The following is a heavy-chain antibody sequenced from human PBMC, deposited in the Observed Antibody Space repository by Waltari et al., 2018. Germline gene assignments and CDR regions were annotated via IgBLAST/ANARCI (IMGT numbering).Heavy chain of an antibody. V-gene: IGHV4-34*01. Sequence: QVQLQQWGAGLLKPSETLSLTCAVYGGSFSGYYWSWIRQPPGKGREWIGEIHHSGSTNYNPSLKSRVTISVDTSKNRCSLKLSSVTAADTAVYYCARGPASGSYFGYWGQGTLVTVSS. CDR1: GGSFSGYY. D-gene: IGHD3-10*01. J-gene: IGHJ4*02. CDR2: IHHSGST. CDR3: ARGPASGSYFGY.